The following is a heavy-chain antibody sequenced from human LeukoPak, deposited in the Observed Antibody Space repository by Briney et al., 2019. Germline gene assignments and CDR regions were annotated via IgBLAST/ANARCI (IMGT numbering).Heavy chain of an antibody. J-gene: IGHJ4*02. V-gene: IGHV4-4*07. CDR1: GGSISSYY. D-gene: IGHD2-15*01. CDR3: ARVRGYCSGGSCAYYFDY. CDR2: IYTSGSI. Sequence: SETLSLTCTVSGGSISSYYWSWIRQPAGKGLEWIGRIYTSGSINYNPSLKSRVTMSVDTSKNQFSLKLSSVTAADTAVYYCARVRGYCSGGSCAYYFDYWGQGTLVTVSS.